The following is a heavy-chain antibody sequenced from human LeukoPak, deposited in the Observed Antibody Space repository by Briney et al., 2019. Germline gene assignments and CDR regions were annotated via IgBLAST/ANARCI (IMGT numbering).Heavy chain of an antibody. V-gene: IGHV3-30*02. D-gene: IGHD6-19*01. CDR1: GFTFSTYG. J-gene: IGHJ2*01. CDR3: AKGDGSGPYWFFDL. CDR2: IRFDGSNK. Sequence: PGGSLRLSCAASGFTFSTYGMHWVRQAPGKGLEWVAFIRFDGSNKYYADSVKGRFTISRDNSKNTLYLQMNSLRAQDTAVYYCAKGDGSGPYWFFDLWGRGTLVTVSS.